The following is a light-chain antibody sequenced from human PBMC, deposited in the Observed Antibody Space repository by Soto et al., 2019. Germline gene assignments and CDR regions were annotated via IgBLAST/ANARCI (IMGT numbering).Light chain of an antibody. CDR1: QGISNY. V-gene: IGKV1-9*01. J-gene: IGKJ2*01. CDR3: QQFNNYPRT. Sequence: DIQVTQSPSFLSASVGDRVTITCRASQGISNYLAWYQQKPGRAPKLLIYTASTFHSGIPSRFSVSRSGTEFTLTISSLQPEDFATYYCQQFNNYPRTFGQGTKLEIK. CDR2: TAS.